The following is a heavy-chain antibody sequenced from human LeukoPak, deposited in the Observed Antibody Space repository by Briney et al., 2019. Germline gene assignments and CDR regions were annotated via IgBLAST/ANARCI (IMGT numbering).Heavy chain of an antibody. CDR1: GYTFTGYY. Sequence: ASVKVSCKASGYTFTGYYMHWVRQAPGQGLKWMGRINPNSGGTNFARKFQGRVTMTGDTSISTAYMELSRLKSDDTAVYYCTRGDRNEKFDYWGQGTLVTVSS. D-gene: IGHD1-14*01. J-gene: IGHJ4*02. CDR2: INPNSGGT. V-gene: IGHV1-2*06. CDR3: TRGDRNEKFDY.